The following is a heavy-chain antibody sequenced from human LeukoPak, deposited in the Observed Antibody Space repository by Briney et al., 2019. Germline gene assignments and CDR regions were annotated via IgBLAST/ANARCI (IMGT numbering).Heavy chain of an antibody. CDR1: GGSFSGYY. V-gene: IGHV4-34*01. Sequence: KPSETLSLTCAVYGGSFSGYYWSWIRQPPGKGLEWIGEINHSGSTNYNPSLTSRVTISVDKSKNHFSLKVTSVTAADTAVYYCARGGAVAIKDEKGELYSWGQGILVTVSS. CDR3: ARGGAVAIKDEKGELYS. CDR2: INHSGST. D-gene: IGHD6-19*01. J-gene: IGHJ4*02.